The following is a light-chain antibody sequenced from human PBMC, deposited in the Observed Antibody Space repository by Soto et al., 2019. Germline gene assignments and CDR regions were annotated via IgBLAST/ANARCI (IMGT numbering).Light chain of an antibody. CDR3: QQYGSLSWA. CDR2: GAS. J-gene: IGKJ1*01. CDR1: QSVGSDF. V-gene: IGKV3-20*01. Sequence: IVLPQSPGTLSLSPGERATLSCRASQSVGSDFLAWYQQRPGQPPRILIFGASGRATGIPDRFSGSGSGTDFTLTISRLEPEDFAVYYCQQYGSLSWAFGQGTKV.